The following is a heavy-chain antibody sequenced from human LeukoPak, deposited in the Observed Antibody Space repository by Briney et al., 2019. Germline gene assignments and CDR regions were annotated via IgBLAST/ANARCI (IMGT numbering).Heavy chain of an antibody. D-gene: IGHD3-10*01. J-gene: IGHJ4*02. CDR2: AYYRSMWYI. Sequence: SQTLSLTCAISGDSVSGSPAVWNWIRQSPSRGLEWLGRAYYRSMWYIDYAVSVKGRITITPDTSKNQFSLQLNSVTPEDTAVYYCARGAVRGGTNFDYWGQGTLVTVSS. CDR1: GDSVSGSPAV. V-gene: IGHV6-1*01. CDR3: ARGAVRGGTNFDY.